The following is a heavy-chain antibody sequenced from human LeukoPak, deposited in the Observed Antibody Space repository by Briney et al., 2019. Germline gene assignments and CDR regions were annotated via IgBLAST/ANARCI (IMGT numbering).Heavy chain of an antibody. Sequence: GESLRLACAVSGFTFSSDWMSWVRQAQGNGLEWEANIKQDGSEKYYVDSVKGRFTISRDNAKNSLYLQMNSLRAEDTAVYYCARDDCSSISCYRNWFDPWGQGTLVTVSS. CDR2: IKQDGSEK. CDR1: GFTFSSDW. D-gene: IGHD2-2*01. V-gene: IGHV3-7*01. CDR3: ARDDCSSISCYRNWFDP. J-gene: IGHJ5*02.